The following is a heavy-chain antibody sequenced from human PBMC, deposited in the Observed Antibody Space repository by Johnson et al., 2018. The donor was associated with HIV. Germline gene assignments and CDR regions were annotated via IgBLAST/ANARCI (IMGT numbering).Heavy chain of an antibody. CDR1: GFTFSSYG. J-gene: IGHJ3*02. Sequence: QVQLVESGGGVVQPGRSLRLSCAASGFTFSSYGMHWVRQAPGKGLEWVAMISSDGITKHYADSVKGRFILSRDNSKNTLYLQMNSLRAEDTAVYYCARGSGVLTVGDSDAFDIWGQGTMVTVSS. CDR3: ARGSGVLTVGDSDAFDI. V-gene: IGHV3-30*03. CDR2: ISSDGITK. D-gene: IGHD4-17*01.